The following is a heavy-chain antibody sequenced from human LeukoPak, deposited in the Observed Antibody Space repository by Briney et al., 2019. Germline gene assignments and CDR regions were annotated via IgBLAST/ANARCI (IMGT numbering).Heavy chain of an antibody. CDR3: ASLEIVGLTGGVEY. CDR2: IYPGDSDT. CDR1: GYSFPSYW. V-gene: IGHV5-51*01. Sequence: GESLKISCKASGYSFPSYWIAWVRQMPGKGLEWMGIIYPGDSDTRYSPSFQGQVTISADKSFTTAYLQWSSLKASDSAMYYCASLEIVGLTGGVEYWGQGTLVTVSS. J-gene: IGHJ4*02. D-gene: IGHD1-26*01.